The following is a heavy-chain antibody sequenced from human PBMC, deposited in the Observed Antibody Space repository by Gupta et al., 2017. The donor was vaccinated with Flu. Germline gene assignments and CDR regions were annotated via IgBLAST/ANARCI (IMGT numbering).Heavy chain of an antibody. CDR2: IYYSGST. V-gene: IGHV4-59*08. CDR3: ARHGGLGYCTNGVCPSTRSKYYFDY. CDR1: GGSISSYY. D-gene: IGHD2-8*01. Sequence: QVQLQESGPGLVKPSETLSLTCTVSGGSISSYYWSWIRQPPGKGLEWIGYIYYSGSTNYNPSLKSRVTISVDTSKNQFSLKLSSVTAADTAVYYCARHGGLGYCTNGVCPSTRSKYYFDYWGQGTLVTVSS. J-gene: IGHJ4*02.